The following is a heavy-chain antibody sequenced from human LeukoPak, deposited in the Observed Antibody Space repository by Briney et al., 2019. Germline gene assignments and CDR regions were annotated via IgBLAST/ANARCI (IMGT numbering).Heavy chain of an antibody. J-gene: IGHJ4*02. Sequence: PSETLSLTCTVSGYSISSGYYWGWIRQPPGKGLEWVSAISGSGGSTYYADSVKGRFTISRDNSKNTLYLQMNSLRAEDTAVYYCAKIKSPGIVGATFNDYWGRGTLVTVSS. CDR3: AKIKSPGIVGATFNDY. D-gene: IGHD1-26*01. CDR2: ISGSGGST. V-gene: IGHV3-23*01. CDR1: GYSISSGYY.